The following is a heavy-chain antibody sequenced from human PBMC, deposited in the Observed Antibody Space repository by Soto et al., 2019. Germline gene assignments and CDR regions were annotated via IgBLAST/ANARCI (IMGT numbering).Heavy chain of an antibody. CDR1: GFTFSSYW. CDR3: ARASMITFGGVIVKFWDY. D-gene: IGHD3-16*02. CDR2: IKQDGSEK. V-gene: IGHV3-7*01. J-gene: IGHJ4*02. Sequence: GGSLRLSCAASGFTFSSYWMSWVRQAPGKGLEWVANIKQDGSEKYYVDSVKGRFTISRDNAKNSLYLQMNSLRAEDTAVYYCARASMITFGGVIVKFWDYWGQGTLVTVSS.